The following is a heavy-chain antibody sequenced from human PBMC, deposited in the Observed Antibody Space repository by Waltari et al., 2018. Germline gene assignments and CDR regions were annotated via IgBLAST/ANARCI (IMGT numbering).Heavy chain of an antibody. CDR2: IYHSGST. CDR3: ARVVGATPDY. V-gene: IGHV4-38-2*01. Sequence: QVQLQESGPGLVKPSETLSLTCPVSGYSISRGYYWGWIRQPPGKGLEWIGSIYHSGSTYYNPSLKSRVTISVDTSKNQFSLKLSSVTAADTAVYYCARVVGATPDYWGQGTLVTVSS. J-gene: IGHJ4*02. D-gene: IGHD1-26*01. CDR1: GYSISRGYY.